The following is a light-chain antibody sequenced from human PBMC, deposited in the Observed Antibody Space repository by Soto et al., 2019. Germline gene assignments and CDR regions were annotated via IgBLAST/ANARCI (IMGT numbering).Light chain of an antibody. Sequence: DIHMTQSPSSLSASVGDRVTITCQASQDISNYLNWYQHKPGKAPKLLIYDASNLKTGVPSRFSGSGSGTDFTFTINSLQPEDIATYYCQQYDNVSPYTFGQGTKLEIK. CDR1: QDISNY. J-gene: IGKJ2*01. CDR3: QQYDNVSPYT. CDR2: DAS. V-gene: IGKV1-33*01.